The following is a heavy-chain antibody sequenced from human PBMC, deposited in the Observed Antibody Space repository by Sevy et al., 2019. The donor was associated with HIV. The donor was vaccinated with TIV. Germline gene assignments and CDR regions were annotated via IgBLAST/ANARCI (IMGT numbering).Heavy chain of an antibody. J-gene: IGHJ5*02. V-gene: IGHV3-23*01. CDR3: AKVLDDFWSGYGWFDP. CDR1: VFTFSSYA. D-gene: IGHD3-3*01. Sequence: GGSLRLSCAASVFTFSSYAMSWVRQAPGKGLEWVSAISGSGGSTYYADSVKGRFTISRDNSKNTLYLQMNSLRAEDTAVYYCAKVLDDFWSGYGWFDPWGQGTLVTVSS. CDR2: ISGSGGST.